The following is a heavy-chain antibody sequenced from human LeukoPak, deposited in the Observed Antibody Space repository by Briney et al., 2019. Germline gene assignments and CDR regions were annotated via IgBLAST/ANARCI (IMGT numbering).Heavy chain of an antibody. Sequence: PSETLSLTCTVSGGSISNNNYYWAWIRQPPGKGLECIGSIYYSGSPYYNPSLKSRVTISVDTSKNQFSLKLSSVTAADTAVYYCARGGYCSGGSCYSGRLDYWGQGTLVTVSS. V-gene: IGHV4-39*07. CDR1: GGSISNNNYY. J-gene: IGHJ4*02. D-gene: IGHD2-15*01. CDR2: IYYSGSP. CDR3: ARGGYCSGGSCYSGRLDY.